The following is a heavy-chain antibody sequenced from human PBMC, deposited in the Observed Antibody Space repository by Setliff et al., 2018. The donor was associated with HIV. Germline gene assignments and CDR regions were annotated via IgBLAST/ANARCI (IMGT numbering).Heavy chain of an antibody. CDR2: IIPISGTA. CDR1: GYTLTELS. Sequence: GASVKVSCKVSGYTLTELSMHWVRQAPGQGLEWMGGIIPISGTANYAQKFQGRVTITTDESTSTAYMELSGLRSEDTAVYYCARDFGGYCSSMSCPGLFDPWGQGTLVTVSS. D-gene: IGHD2-2*01. V-gene: IGHV1-69*05. CDR3: ARDFGGYCSSMSCPGLFDP. J-gene: IGHJ5*02.